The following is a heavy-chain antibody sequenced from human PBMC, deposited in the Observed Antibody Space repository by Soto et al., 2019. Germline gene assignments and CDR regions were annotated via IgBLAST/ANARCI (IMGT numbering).Heavy chain of an antibody. CDR1: GGSISSYY. D-gene: IGHD3-3*01. CDR3: ARLRFLEWLPQTNYYMDV. Sequence: PSETLSLTCTVSGGSISSYYWSWIRQPPGKGLEWIGYIYYSGSTNYNPSLKSRVTISVDTSKNQFSLKLSSVTAADTAVYYCARLRFLEWLPQTNYYMDVWGKGTTVTVSS. V-gene: IGHV4-59*08. J-gene: IGHJ6*03. CDR2: IYYSGST.